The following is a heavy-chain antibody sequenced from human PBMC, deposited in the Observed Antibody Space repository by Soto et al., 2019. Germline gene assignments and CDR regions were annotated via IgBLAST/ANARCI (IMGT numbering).Heavy chain of an antibody. CDR3: ARRFYYGSGRAAFDI. CDR1: GVSINTNPYS. CDR2: ISYTGNT. D-gene: IGHD3-10*01. J-gene: IGHJ3*02. Sequence: QLQLQESGPGLVKPSETLSLTCTVSGVSINTNPYSWGWIRQPPGKGLEWIGTISYTGNTYYNPSLRSRVTISVDTPKDQFSLKLTSVTAADTAVYYCARRFYYGSGRAAFDIWGQGTMVTVSP. V-gene: IGHV4-39*01.